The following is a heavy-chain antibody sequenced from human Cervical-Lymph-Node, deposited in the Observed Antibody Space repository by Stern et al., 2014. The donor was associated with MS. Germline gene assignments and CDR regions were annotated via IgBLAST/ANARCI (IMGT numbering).Heavy chain of an antibody. CDR1: GYTFTGYY. D-gene: IGHD6-6*01. CDR2: INPNSGGT. J-gene: IGHJ4*02. CDR3: ARVKGSSGGFDY. Sequence: VQLVQSGAGVKKPGASVKVSCKASGYTFTGYYMPWVRQAPGPRLERMGWINPNSGGTNYAQKFQGWVTMTRDTSISTAYMELSRLRSDDTAVYYCARVKGSSGGFDYWGQGTLVTVSS. V-gene: IGHV1-2*04.